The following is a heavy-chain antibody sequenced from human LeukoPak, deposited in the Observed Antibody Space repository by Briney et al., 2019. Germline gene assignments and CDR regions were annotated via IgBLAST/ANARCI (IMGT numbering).Heavy chain of an antibody. V-gene: IGHV4-31*11. CDR2: IYYSGST. J-gene: IGHJ2*01. Sequence: SQTLSLTCAVSGGSNSSGGYSWSWIRQSPGRGLEWIGYIYYSGSTYYNPSLKTRVTISVDTSKNQFSLKLSSVTAADTAVYYCAREVAVTTYYDSSGYNSIWYFDLWGRGTLVTVSS. D-gene: IGHD3-22*01. CDR1: GGSNSSGGYS. CDR3: AREVAVTTYYDSSGYNSIWYFDL.